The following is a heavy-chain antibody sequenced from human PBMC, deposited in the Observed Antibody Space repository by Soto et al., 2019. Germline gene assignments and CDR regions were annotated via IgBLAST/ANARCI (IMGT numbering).Heavy chain of an antibody. CDR2: ISSSGDTI. V-gene: IGHV3-11*01. D-gene: IGHD5-18*01. CDR3: ARDSRYSYGVGGWFDP. CDR1: GFTFGDYY. J-gene: IGHJ5*02. Sequence: PGGSLRLSCVASGFTFGDYYMSWIRQAPGKGLEWVSYISSSGDTIYYADSVKGRFTISRDNGKNSLYLQMNSLRAEDTAVYHCARDSRYSYGVGGWFDPWGQGTLVTVSS.